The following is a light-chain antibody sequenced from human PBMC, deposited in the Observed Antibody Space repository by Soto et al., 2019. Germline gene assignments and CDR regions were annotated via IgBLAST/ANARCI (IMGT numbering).Light chain of an antibody. J-gene: IGLJ1*01. Sequence: QSALTQPASVSGSPGQSITISCTGTSSDIGAYNYVSWYRQHPGKAPQLLIYDVNNRPSGVSHRFSGSKSGNTASLTISGLQSDDEADYFCTSYTGSNTLEVFGPGTKVTVL. CDR3: TSYTGSNTLEV. CDR1: SSDIGAYNY. V-gene: IGLV2-14*03. CDR2: DVN.